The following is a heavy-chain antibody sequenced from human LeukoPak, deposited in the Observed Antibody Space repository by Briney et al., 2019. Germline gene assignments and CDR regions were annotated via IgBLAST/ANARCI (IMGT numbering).Heavy chain of an antibody. CDR2: IWYDGSNK. Sequence: GGSLRLSCAASGFTFSSYGMHWVRQAPGKGLERVAVIWYDGSNKYYADSVKGRFTISRDNSKNTLYLQMNSLRAEDTAVYYCARDPRCSSTSCYISYAFDIWGQGTMVTVSS. CDR3: ARDPRCSSTSCYISYAFDI. CDR1: GFTFSSYG. V-gene: IGHV3-33*01. D-gene: IGHD2-2*02. J-gene: IGHJ3*02.